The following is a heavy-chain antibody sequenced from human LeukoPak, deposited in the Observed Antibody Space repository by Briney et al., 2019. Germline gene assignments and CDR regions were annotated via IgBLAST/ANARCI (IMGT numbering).Heavy chain of an antibody. D-gene: IGHD2-21*02. CDR2: ISSSSDYI. CDR3: ARDILRDPMTEHCENDCYPLLRSWGS. Sequence: PGGSLRLSCAASGFAYSTYSMNWVRQAPGKGLEWVSSISSSSDYIYYADSVKGRFTISRENAKNSLYLQMNSLRAEDTAVYFCARDILRDPMTEHCENDCYPLLRSWGSWGQGTLVTVSS. V-gene: IGHV3-21*01. CDR1: GFAYSTYS. J-gene: IGHJ5*02.